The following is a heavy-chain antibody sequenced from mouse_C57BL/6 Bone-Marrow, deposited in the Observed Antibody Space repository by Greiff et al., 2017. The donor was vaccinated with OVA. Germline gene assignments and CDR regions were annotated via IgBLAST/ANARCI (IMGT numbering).Heavy chain of an antibody. Sequence: QVQLQQSGAELARPGASVKLSCKASGYTFTSYGISWVKQRTGQGLEWIGEIYPRSGNNSYNAQLKGKATLTADKSSSTAYMELRSLTSEDSAVYFCARETYYSILFFVYWGQGTTLTVSS. J-gene: IGHJ2*01. D-gene: IGHD2-5*01. V-gene: IGHV1-81*01. CDR3: ARETYYSILFFVY. CDR1: GYTFTSYG. CDR2: IYPRSGNN.